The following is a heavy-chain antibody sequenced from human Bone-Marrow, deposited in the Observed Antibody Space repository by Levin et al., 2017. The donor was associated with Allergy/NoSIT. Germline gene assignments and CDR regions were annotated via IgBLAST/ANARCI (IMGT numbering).Heavy chain of an antibody. V-gene: IGHV5-51*01. CDR1: GYRFTSYW. D-gene: IGHD4-23*01. CDR2: IYPSDSDT. CDR3: ARRGKDSYYYYMDV. J-gene: IGHJ6*03. Sequence: GGSLRLSCKGSGYRFTSYWIGWVRQMPGKGLEWMGIIYPSDSDTRYSPSFQGQVTISADKSISTAYLQWSSLKASDTAIYYCARRGKDSYYYYMDVWGKGTSVIVSS.